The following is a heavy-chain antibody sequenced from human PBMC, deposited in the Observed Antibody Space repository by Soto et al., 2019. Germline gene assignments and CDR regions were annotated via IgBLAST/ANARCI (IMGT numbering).Heavy chain of an antibody. CDR2: ISYDGSNK. Sequence: GGSLRLSCAASGFTFSSYGMHWVRQAPGKGLEWVAVISYDGSNKYYADSVKGRFTISRDNSKNTLYLQMNSLRAEDTAVYYCARTYYDFWSGYRNFGKDNATYYYYGMDVWGQGTTVTVSS. CDR3: ARTYYDFWSGYRNFGKDNATYYYYGMDV. CDR1: GFTFSSYG. J-gene: IGHJ6*02. D-gene: IGHD3-3*01. V-gene: IGHV3-30*03.